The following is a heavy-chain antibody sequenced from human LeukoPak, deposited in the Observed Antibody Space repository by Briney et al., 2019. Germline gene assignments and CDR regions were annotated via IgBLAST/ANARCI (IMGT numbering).Heavy chain of an antibody. D-gene: IGHD6-19*01. CDR1: GATVSTNY. CDR2: IYSGGST. J-gene: IGHJ3*02. V-gene: IGHV3-53*01. CDR3: ARDYESSGSNGAFDI. Sequence: PGGSLRLPCSASGATVSTNYMSWVRQAPGQGLEWLSVIYSGGSTHYAESVKGRFTISRDNSKNTVYLQMNSVRAEDTAVYYCARDYESSGSNGAFDIWGQGTMVTVSS.